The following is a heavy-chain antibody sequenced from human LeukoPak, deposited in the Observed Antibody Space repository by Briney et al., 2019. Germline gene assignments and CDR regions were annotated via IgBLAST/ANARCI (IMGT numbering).Heavy chain of an antibody. D-gene: IGHD2-21*02. V-gene: IGHV4-34*01. Sequence: PSETLSLTCAVYGGSFTGYYWSWIRQAPGKGLEWIGEINYSGSTNYNPALESRVTISVDTSKNQFSLKLGSVTAADTGVYYCAREACSGGDCTNFDHWGRGTLDTVSS. CDR1: GGSFTGYY. CDR2: INYSGST. CDR3: AREACSGGDCTNFDH. J-gene: IGHJ4*02.